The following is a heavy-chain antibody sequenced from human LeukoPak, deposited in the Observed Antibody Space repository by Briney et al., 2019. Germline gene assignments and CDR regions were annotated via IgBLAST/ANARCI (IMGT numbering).Heavy chain of an antibody. J-gene: IGHJ4*02. D-gene: IGHD3-10*01. Sequence: GGSLRLSCAASGFTFSNAWMSWVRQAPGKGLEWVGRIKSKTDGGTTDYAAPVKGRFTISRDDSKNTLYLQMNSLKTEDTAVYYCTTVAWFRELGPPGWGQGTLVTVSS. CDR3: TTVAWFRELGPPG. CDR1: GFTFSNAW. CDR2: IKSKTDGGTT. V-gene: IGHV3-15*01.